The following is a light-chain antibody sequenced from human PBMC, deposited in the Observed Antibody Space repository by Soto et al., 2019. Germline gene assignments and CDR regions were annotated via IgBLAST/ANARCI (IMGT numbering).Light chain of an antibody. CDR2: AAS. Sequence: ILLTQYPSSLSASVGDRVTITCRASQGISSYLAWYQQKPGKAPKLLIYAASTLQIGVPSRFSGGGSGTDFTLTLSSLQPEDFATYYCQQVNSFPSTFGQGTRLEIK. V-gene: IGKV1-9*01. CDR3: QQVNSFPST. CDR1: QGISSY. J-gene: IGKJ5*01.